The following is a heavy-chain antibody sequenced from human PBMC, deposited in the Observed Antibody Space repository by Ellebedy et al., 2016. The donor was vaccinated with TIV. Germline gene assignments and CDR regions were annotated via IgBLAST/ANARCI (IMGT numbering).Heavy chain of an antibody. D-gene: IGHD3-16*01. CDR1: GFTFSSYS. Sequence: GESLKISCAASGFTFSSYSMNWVRQAPGKGLEWVSYISSSGSTIYYADSGKGRFTISRDNAKNSLYLQMNSLRAEETAVYYCAGGGILSPDSFDIWGQGTMVTVSS. CDR2: ISSSGSTI. J-gene: IGHJ3*02. CDR3: AGGGILSPDSFDI. V-gene: IGHV3-48*01.